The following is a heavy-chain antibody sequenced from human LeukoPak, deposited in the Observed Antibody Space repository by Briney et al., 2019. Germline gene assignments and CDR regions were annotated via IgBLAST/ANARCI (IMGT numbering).Heavy chain of an antibody. CDR3: AKKTSITMIVVVITTFGYFQH. J-gene: IGHJ1*01. D-gene: IGHD3-22*01. CDR2: ISGSGGST. Sequence: GSLRLSCAVSGFTFTNYAMSWVRQAPGKGLEWVSAISGSGGSTYYADSVKGRFTISRDTSKNTLYLQMNSLKAEDTAVYYCAKKTSITMIVVVITTFGYFQHGGQGTLVTVS. CDR1: GFTFTNYA. V-gene: IGHV3-23*01.